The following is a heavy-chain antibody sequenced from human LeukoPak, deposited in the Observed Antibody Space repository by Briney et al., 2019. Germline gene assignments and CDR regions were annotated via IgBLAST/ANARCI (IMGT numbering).Heavy chain of an antibody. CDR3: AREAGGGYLDY. V-gene: IGHV3-30-3*01. J-gene: IGHJ4*02. D-gene: IGHD2-8*02. CDR2: ISYDGSNK. CDR1: GFTFSSYA. Sequence: GGSLRLSCAASGFTFSSYAMHWVRQAPGKGLEWVAVISYDGSNKYYADSVKGRFTISRDNPKNTLYLQMNSLRAEDTAVYYCAREAGGGYLDYWGQGTLVTVSS.